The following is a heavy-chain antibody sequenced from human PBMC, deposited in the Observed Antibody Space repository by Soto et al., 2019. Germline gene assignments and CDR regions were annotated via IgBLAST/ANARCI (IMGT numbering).Heavy chain of an antibody. CDR2: ISGRADAT. D-gene: IGHD2-2*01. J-gene: IGHJ4*02. Sequence: GGSLILSCTASGLTFSNYAMSWVRQAPGKGLECLSGISGRADATHYAASVKGRFTISRDNSKNTVYLEMKRLRVEDTALYYCAKEVTSCCYPGFDSWGQGTLVTVSS. V-gene: IGHV3-23*01. CDR3: AKEVTSCCYPGFDS. CDR1: GLTFSNYA.